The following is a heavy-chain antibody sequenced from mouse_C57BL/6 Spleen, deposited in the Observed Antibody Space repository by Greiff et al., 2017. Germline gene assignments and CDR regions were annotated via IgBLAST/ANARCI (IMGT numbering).Heavy chain of an antibody. J-gene: IGHJ1*03. Sequence: VHVKQSGAELVKPGASVKLSCTASGFNIKDYYMHWVKQRTEQGLEWIGRIDPEDGETKYAPKFQGKATITADTSSNTAYLQLSSLTSEDTAVYYCALYYGSSYGYFDVWGTGTTVTVSS. CDR3: ALYYGSSYGYFDV. D-gene: IGHD1-1*01. CDR1: GFNIKDYY. V-gene: IGHV14-2*01. CDR2: IDPEDGET.